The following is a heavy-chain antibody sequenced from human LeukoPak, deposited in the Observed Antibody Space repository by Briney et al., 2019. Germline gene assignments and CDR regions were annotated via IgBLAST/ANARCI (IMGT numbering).Heavy chain of an antibody. CDR3: AKFKGHYYYDSSGFCDN. CDR1: GFTFSSYA. Sequence: GGSLRLSCAASGFTFSSYAMSWVRQAPGEGLEWVSGISGGGETTYYADSVKGRFTISRNNSKNTLYLQMNSLRAEDTAIFYCAKFKGHYYYDSSGFCDNWGQGTLVTVSS. CDR2: ISGGGETT. D-gene: IGHD3-22*01. V-gene: IGHV3-23*01. J-gene: IGHJ4*02.